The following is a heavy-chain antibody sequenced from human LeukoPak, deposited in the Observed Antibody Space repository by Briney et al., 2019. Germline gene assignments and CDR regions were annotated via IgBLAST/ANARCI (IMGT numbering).Heavy chain of an antibody. CDR2: ISSSSNTI. Sequence: GGSLRLSCAASGFTFSSYSMNWVRQAPGKGLEWVSYISSSSNTIYYAESLRGRFTISRDNAKNSLFLQVNSLRDEDTAVYYCARDGYCSGGTCYGDYWGQGTLVTVSS. D-gene: IGHD2-15*01. J-gene: IGHJ4*02. CDR1: GFTFSSYS. V-gene: IGHV3-48*02. CDR3: ARDGYCSGGTCYGDY.